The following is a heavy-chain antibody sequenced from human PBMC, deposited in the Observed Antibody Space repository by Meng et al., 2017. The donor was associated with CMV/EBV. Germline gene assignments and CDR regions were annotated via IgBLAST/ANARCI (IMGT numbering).Heavy chain of an antibody. CDR1: GFTFSSYW. CDR2: INSDGSST. J-gene: IGHJ4*02. D-gene: IGHD6-13*01. V-gene: IGHV3-74*01. CDR3: AKGIAAVRLPG. Sequence: GESLKISCAASGFTFSSYWMHWVRQAPGKGLVWVSRINSDGSSTSYADSVKGRLTISRDNAKNTLYLQMNSLRAEDTAVYYCAKGIAAVRLPGWGQGTLVTVSS.